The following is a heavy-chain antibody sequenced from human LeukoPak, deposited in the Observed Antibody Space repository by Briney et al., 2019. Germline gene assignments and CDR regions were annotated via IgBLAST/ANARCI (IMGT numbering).Heavy chain of an antibody. CDR1: GFTFSSYS. J-gene: IGHJ4*02. CDR2: ISSSSSYI. Sequence: KPGGSLRLSCAASGFTFSSYSMNWVRQAPGKGLEWVSSISSSSSYIYYADSVKGRFTISRDNAKNSLYLQMNSLRADDTAVYYCVKDPYDNSDHDQGAYWGQGTLVTVSS. D-gene: IGHD3-22*01. V-gene: IGHV3-21*04. CDR3: VKDPYDNSDHDQGAY.